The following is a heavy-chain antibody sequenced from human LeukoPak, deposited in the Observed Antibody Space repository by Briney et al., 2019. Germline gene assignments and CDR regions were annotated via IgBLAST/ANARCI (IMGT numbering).Heavy chain of an antibody. D-gene: IGHD3-10*01. Sequence: KPGGSLRLSCAASGFTFSDYYMSWIRQAPGKGLEWIGEINHSGRTNYNPSLKSRVTISVDTSKKQFSLKLSSVTAADTAVYYCARGVDYYGVWGQGTLVTVSS. V-gene: IGHV4-34*01. CDR1: GFTFSDYY. CDR3: ARGVDYYGV. CDR2: INHSGRT. J-gene: IGHJ4*02.